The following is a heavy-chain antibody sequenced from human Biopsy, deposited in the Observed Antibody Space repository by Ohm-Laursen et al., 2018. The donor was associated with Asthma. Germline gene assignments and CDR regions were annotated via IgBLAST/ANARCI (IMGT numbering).Heavy chain of an antibody. J-gene: IGHJ6*02. Sequence: SDTLSLTCTASGGSMTPTSHYWDWIRQAPGKGLEWIGYISYGGKTSYNPSLKNRVTISRDTSKNQFPLRLTSVTAADTAVYFCARRITIFGVVQKDHGMDAWGQGTTVIVSS. V-gene: IGHV4-39*01. CDR2: ISYGGKT. CDR3: ARRITIFGVVQKDHGMDA. D-gene: IGHD3-3*01. CDR1: GGSMTPTSHY.